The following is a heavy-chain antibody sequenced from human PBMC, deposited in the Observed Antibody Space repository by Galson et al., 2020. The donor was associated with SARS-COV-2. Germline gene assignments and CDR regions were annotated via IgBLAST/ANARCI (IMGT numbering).Heavy chain of an antibody. CDR1: GFTFSSYG. CDR3: ARPLTGYYPADY. CDR2: ISYDGSNK. D-gene: IGHD3-9*01. J-gene: IGHJ4*02. V-gene: IGHV3-30*03. Sequence: GESLKIPCAASGFTFSSYGMHWVRQAPGKGLEWVAVISYDGSNKYYADSVKGRLTISRDNSKNTLYLQMNSLRAEDTAVYYCARPLTGYYPADYWGQGTLVTVSS.